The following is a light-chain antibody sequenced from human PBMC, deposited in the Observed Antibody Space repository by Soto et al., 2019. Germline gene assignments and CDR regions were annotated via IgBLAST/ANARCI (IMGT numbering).Light chain of an antibody. Sequence: EIVMTQSPATLSVSPGERATLSCRASQTVSSNLAWYQQKPGHAPRLLVYGASTRATGIPSRFSGSGSGTDFTLTISSLQSEDFAFYYCQQYNSWPFTFGQGTKLEI. CDR1: QTVSSN. V-gene: IGKV3-15*01. CDR3: QQYNSWPFT. J-gene: IGKJ2*01. CDR2: GAS.